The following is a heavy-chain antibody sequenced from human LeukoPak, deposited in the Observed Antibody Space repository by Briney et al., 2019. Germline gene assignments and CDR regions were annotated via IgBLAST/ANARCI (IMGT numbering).Heavy chain of an antibody. Sequence: GESLEISWKGSGYSFTSYWISWVRQMPGKGLEWVGRIDPSDSYTNYSPSFQGHVTISADKSISTAYPQWSSLKASDTAMYYCARQDSISYPWWFDPCGHGTLVTVSS. D-gene: IGHD2-21*01. CDR3: ARQDSISYPWWFDP. CDR1: GYSFTSYW. J-gene: IGHJ5*02. CDR2: IDPSDSYT. V-gene: IGHV5-10-1*01.